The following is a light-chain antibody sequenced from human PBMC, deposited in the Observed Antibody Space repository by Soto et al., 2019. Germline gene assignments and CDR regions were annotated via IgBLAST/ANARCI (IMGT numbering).Light chain of an antibody. CDR2: AAS. Sequence: DIQMTQSPSSVSASIGDRVTITCRASQIIGSWLAWYQQKPGIAPTLLIYAASSLQSGVPSRFSGSGSGSDFTLTITSLQAEDSAPYYCQQANSFPFTFGPGTKWISN. J-gene: IGKJ3*01. V-gene: IGKV1-12*02. CDR1: QIIGSW. CDR3: QQANSFPFT.